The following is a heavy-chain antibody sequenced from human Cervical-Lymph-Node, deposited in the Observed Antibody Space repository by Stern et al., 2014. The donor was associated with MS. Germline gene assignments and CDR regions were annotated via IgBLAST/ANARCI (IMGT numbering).Heavy chain of an antibody. V-gene: IGHV1-69*09. D-gene: IGHD6-13*01. CDR2: IIPILGIA. Sequence: QVQLVESGAEVKKPGSSVKVSCKASGGTFSSYTISWVRQAPGKGLEWMGRIIPILGIANYAQKFQGRVTITADKSTSTAYMELSSLRSEDTAVYYCARDPRYSRYGMDVWGQGTTVTVSS. CDR3: ARDPRYSRYGMDV. J-gene: IGHJ6*02. CDR1: GGTFSSYT.